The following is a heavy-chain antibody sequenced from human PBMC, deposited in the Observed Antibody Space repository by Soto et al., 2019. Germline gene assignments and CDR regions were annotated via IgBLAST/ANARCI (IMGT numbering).Heavy chain of an antibody. J-gene: IGHJ5*02. CDR2: IYYSGST. D-gene: IGHD3-3*01. V-gene: IGHV4-39*01. CDR1: GGSISSSSYY. CDR3: ARTSAVLRFLEWLNWFDP. Sequence: SETLSLTCTVSGGSISSSSYYWGWIRQPPGKGLEWIGSIYYSGSTYYNPSLKSRVTISVDTSKNQFSLKLSSVTAADTAVYYCARTSAVLRFLEWLNWFDPWGQGTLVTVSS.